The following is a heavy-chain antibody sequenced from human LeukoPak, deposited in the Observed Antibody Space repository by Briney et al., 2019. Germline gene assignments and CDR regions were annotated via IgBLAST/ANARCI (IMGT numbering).Heavy chain of an antibody. CDR3: ARTIVGAVAFDY. D-gene: IGHD1-26*01. CDR1: GGSLSSGGYS. J-gene: IGHJ4*02. Sequence: SETLSLTCAVSGGSLSSGGYSWRWIRRPPGTGLEWIGYIYHSGSTYYNPSLKSRVTISVDRSKNQFSLKLSSVTAADTAVYYCARTIVGAVAFDYWGQGTLVTVSS. CDR2: IYHSGST. V-gene: IGHV4-30-2*01.